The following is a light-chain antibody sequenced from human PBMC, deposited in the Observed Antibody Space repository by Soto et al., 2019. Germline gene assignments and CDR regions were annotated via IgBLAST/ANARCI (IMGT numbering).Light chain of an antibody. J-gene: IGKJ4*01. V-gene: IGKV3D-11*02. CDR2: DES. CDR3: QKRTNWQST. CDR1: QSLSRY. Sequence: VLTQSPATLSVSPGDSATLSCRASQSLSRYLAWYQQKTGQAPSLLIYDESNRATGIPDRLSGSGSGTDLTLTISRLEPEDFAVYYCQKRTNWQSTFGGGTKVDIK.